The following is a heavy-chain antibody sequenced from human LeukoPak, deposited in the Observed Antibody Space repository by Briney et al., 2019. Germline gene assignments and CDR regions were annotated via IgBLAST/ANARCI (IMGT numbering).Heavy chain of an antibody. CDR3: ARDWGVVDYFDY. J-gene: IGHJ4*02. D-gene: IGHD2-15*01. CDR2: ISGSSSYI. Sequence: GGSLRLSCAASGFTFSRYSMNWVRQAPGKGLEWVSSISGSSSYIYYADSVKGRFTISRDNAKNSLYLQMNSLRAEDTAVYYCARDWGVVDYFDYWGQGTLVTVSS. CDR1: GFTFSRYS. V-gene: IGHV3-21*01.